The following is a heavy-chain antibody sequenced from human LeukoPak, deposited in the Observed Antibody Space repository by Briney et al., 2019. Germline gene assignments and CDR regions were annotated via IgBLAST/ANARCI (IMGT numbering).Heavy chain of an antibody. CDR1: GGSISSSNW. Sequence: SGTLSLTCAVSGGSISSSNWWSWVRQPPGKGLEWIGEIYHSGSTNYNPSLKSRVTISVDKSKNQFSLKLSSVTPADTAVYYCARDLGYSSGWYDYWGQGTLVTVSS. V-gene: IGHV4-4*02. J-gene: IGHJ4*02. D-gene: IGHD6-19*01. CDR2: IYHSGST. CDR3: ARDLGYSSGWYDY.